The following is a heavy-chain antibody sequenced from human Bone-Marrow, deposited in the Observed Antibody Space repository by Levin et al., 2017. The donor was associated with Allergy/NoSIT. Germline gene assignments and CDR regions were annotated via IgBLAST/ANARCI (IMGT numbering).Heavy chain of an antibody. CDR3: ASVDTEKDAFDI. V-gene: IGHV4-59*01. D-gene: IGHD5-18*01. Sequence: PSETLSLTCTVSGGSISSYYWSWIRQPPGKGLEWIGYIFYSGGTKYSPSLKSRVTISVDTSKNQFSLNLSSVTAADTAVYYCASVDTEKDAFDIWGRGTRVTVSS. J-gene: IGHJ3*02. CDR2: IFYSGGT. CDR1: GGSISSYY.